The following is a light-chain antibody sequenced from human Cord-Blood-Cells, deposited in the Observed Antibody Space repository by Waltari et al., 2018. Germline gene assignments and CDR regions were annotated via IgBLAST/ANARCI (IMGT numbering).Light chain of an antibody. CDR3: QQSYSTPMYT. CDR2: AAS. J-gene: IGKJ2*01. Sequence: DIQMTQSPSSLSASVGDRVTITCRARQSISSYLNWYQQKPGKAPKLLIYAASSLQSGVPSRFSGSGSGTDFTLTISSLQPKDFATYYCQQSYSTPMYTFGQGTKLEIK. V-gene: IGKV1-39*01. CDR1: QSISSY.